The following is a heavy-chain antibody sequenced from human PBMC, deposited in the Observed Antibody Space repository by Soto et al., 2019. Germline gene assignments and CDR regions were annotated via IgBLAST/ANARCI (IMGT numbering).Heavy chain of an antibody. D-gene: IGHD4-4*01. CDR3: AKINDYSNSGGLDY. CDR2: ISWNSGST. CDR1: GFTFDDYA. V-gene: IGHV3-9*01. J-gene: IGHJ4*02. Sequence: EVQLVESGGGLVQPGRSLRLSCAASGFTFDDYAMHWVRQAPGKGLERVSGISWNSGSTGYAGSVKGRFTISRDNTKYSMYLQMNSLRAEDTALYYCAKINDYSNSGGLDYWGQGTLVNVSS.